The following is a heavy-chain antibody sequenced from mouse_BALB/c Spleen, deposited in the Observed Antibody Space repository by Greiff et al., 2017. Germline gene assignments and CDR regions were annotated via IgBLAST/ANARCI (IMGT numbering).Heavy chain of an antibody. Sequence: VQLQQSGPELVKPGASVKMSCKASGYTFTDYVISWVKQRTGQGLEWIGEIYPGSGSTYYNEKFKGNATLTADKSSNTAYMQLSSLTSEDSAVYFCARHYGSSYEFAYWGQGTLVTVSA. CDR3: ARHYGSSYEFAY. V-gene: IGHV1-81*01. D-gene: IGHD1-1*01. J-gene: IGHJ3*01. CDR1: GYTFTDYV. CDR2: IYPGSGST.